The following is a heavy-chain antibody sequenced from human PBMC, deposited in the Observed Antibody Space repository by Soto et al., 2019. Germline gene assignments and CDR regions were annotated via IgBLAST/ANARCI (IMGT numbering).Heavy chain of an antibody. D-gene: IGHD3-3*01. CDR1: GGSISSNTYS. J-gene: IGHJ3*02. CDR3: ATAIFGVGPKAFDI. CDR2: IYHSGST. Sequence: QLQLQESGSGQVKPSQTLSLTCAVSGGSISSNTYSWSWIRQPPGKGLEWIGYIYHSGSTYYNPSLKSRVTISADRSKNQFSLKLSSVTAADTAVYYCATAIFGVGPKAFDIWGQGTMVTVSS. V-gene: IGHV4-30-2*01.